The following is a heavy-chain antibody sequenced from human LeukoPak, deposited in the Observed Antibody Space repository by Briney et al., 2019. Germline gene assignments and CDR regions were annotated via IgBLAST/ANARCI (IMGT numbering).Heavy chain of an antibody. CDR2: IFPTGSS. CDR1: GGSITSGSYY. J-gene: IGHJ4*02. CDR3: ARDAYYDSSGYATPYYFDS. D-gene: IGHD3-22*01. Sequence: PSETLSLTCTVSGGSITSGSYYWPWIRQPPGKGLEWFGGIFPTGSSNYNPSLQGRVTMSLDTSKNQFSLNLTSVTAADTAVYYCARDAYYDSSGYATPYYFDSWGQGTLVTVSS. V-gene: IGHV4-61*02.